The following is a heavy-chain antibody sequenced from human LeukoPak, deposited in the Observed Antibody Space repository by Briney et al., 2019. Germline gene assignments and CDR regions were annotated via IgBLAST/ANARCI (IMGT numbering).Heavy chain of an antibody. CDR1: GYTFSSCA. CDR2: IDTKTGNP. Sequence: ASVKLSCKASGYTFSSCAINRVRQAPGQGLEYMGWIDTKTGNPTYAQGFTGRFVFSLDTSVSTAYLQISSLKAEDTAVYYCAIHPSDSSGYFSYWGQGALVTVSS. D-gene: IGHD3-22*01. J-gene: IGHJ4*02. CDR3: AIHPSDSSGYFSY. V-gene: IGHV7-4-1*02.